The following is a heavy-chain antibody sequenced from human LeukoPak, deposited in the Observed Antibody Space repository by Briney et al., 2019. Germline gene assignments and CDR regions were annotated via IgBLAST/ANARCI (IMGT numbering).Heavy chain of an antibody. CDR2: ISWDGSFI. J-gene: IGHJ4*02. V-gene: IGHV3-43D*03. CDR3: AKGGSAGPPDY. D-gene: IGHD6-19*01. Sequence: PGGSLRLSCAASGFSFDDYAMHWVRQALGKGLEWVSLISWDGSFIYYADSVQGRFTISRDYSKNSLYLQMNSLRVDDTALYYCAKGGSAGPPDYWGQGTLVTVSS. CDR1: GFSFDDYA.